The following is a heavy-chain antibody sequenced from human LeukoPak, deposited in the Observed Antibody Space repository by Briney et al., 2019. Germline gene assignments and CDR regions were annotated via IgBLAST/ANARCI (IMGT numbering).Heavy chain of an antibody. V-gene: IGHV3-23*01. CDR1: GFTFSSFA. J-gene: IGHJ5*02. D-gene: IGHD2-2*01. Sequence: PGGSLRLSRAASGFTFSSFAMNWVRQAPGKGLEWVSAISGRGGGGNTYYADSAKGRFTVSRDDSKNTLYLEMNSLTAADTAVYYCAKAESPTATRGNWLDPWGQGVLVTVSS. CDR2: ISGRGGGGNT. CDR3: AKAESPTATRGNWLDP.